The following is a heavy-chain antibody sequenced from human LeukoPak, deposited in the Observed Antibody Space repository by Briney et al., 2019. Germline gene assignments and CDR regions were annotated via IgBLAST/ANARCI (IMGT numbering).Heavy chain of an antibody. D-gene: IGHD4-17*01. V-gene: IGHV4-59*01. CDR1: GGSINTYY. CDR3: ARDLVTVTKGFDI. J-gene: IGHJ3*02. Sequence: PSETLSLTCAVSGGSINTYYWSWIRQPPGKGLEWVGYIYSTGNTNYNPSLKGRVTISIDTSKNQFSLKLSSVTTADTAVYYCARDLVTVTKGFDIWGLGTMVSVSS. CDR2: IYSTGNT.